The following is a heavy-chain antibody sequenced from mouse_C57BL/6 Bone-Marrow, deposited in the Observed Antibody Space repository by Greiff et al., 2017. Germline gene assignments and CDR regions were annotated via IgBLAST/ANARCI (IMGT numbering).Heavy chain of an antibody. D-gene: IGHD2-4*01. J-gene: IGHJ2*01. CDR1: GYTFTDYY. CDR2: INPYNGGT. V-gene: IGHV1-19*01. Sequence: VQLQQSGPVLVKPGASVKMSCKASGYTFTDYYMNWVKQSHGKSLEWIGVINPYNGGTSYNQKFKGKATLTVDKSSSTAYMEHNSLTSEDSAVYYCARWELRGGYYFDYWGQGTTLTVSS. CDR3: ARWELRGGYYFDY.